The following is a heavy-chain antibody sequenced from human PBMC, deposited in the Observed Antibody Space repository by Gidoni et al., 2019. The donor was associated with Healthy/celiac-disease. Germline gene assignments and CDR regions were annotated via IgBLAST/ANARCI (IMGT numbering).Heavy chain of an antibody. J-gene: IGHJ6*02. V-gene: IGHV1-69*01. CDR2: IIPIFGTA. CDR3: ARVASLRGDYELHYYYGMDV. CDR1: GGTFSSYA. Sequence: QVQLVQSGAEVKKPGSSVKVSCKASGGTFSSYAISWERQAPGQGLEWMGGIIPIFGTANDAQKFQGRVTITADESTSTADMELSSLGSEDTAVYYCARVASLRGDYELHYYYGMDVWGQGTTVTVSS. D-gene: IGHD4-17*01.